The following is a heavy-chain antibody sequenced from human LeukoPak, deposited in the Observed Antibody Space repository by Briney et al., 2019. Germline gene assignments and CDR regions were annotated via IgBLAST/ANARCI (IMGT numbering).Heavy chain of an antibody. Sequence: SVKVSCKASGGTFSSYAISWVRQAPGQGLEWMGGIIPIFGTANYAQKFQGRVTITTDESTRTAYMELSSLRSEDTAVYYCARGVGAPRYYFDYWGQGTLVTVSS. V-gene: IGHV1-69*05. CDR3: ARGVGAPRYYFDY. J-gene: IGHJ4*02. CDR2: IIPIFGTA. D-gene: IGHD1-26*01. CDR1: GGTFSSYA.